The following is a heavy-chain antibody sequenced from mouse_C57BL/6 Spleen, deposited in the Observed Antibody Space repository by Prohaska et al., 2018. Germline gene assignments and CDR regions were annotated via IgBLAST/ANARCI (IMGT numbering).Heavy chain of an antibody. V-gene: IGHV1-64*01. J-gene: IGHJ2*01. CDR1: GYTFTSYW. CDR2: IHPNSGST. CDR3: ARSYWDYYFDY. D-gene: IGHD4-1*01. Sequence: QVQLQQPGAELVKPGASVKLSCKASGYTFTSYWMHWVKQRPGQGLEWIGMIHPNSGSTNYNEKFKSNATLTVDKSSSTAYMQLSSLTSEDSAVYYCARSYWDYYFDYWGQGTTLTVSS.